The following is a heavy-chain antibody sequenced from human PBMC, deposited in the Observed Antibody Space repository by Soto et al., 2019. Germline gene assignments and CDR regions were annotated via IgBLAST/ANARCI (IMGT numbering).Heavy chain of an antibody. V-gene: IGHV1-18*01. CDR2: IRDYNGKT. J-gene: IGHJ4*02. CDR3: SREGVYSYGDD. Sequence: SRSARQATGQGLEWMGWIRDYNGKTNSAQKLQGRVTMTTDTSTSTAYMELRSLRSDDTAVYYCSREGVYSYGDDWAQGILVTV. D-gene: IGHD5-18*01.